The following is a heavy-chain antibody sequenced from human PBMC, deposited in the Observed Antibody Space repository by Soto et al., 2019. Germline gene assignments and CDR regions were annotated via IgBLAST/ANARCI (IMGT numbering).Heavy chain of an antibody. CDR3: ARTDLTYCGGDCYSYYFDY. Sequence: PSETLSLTCTVSGGSISSYYWSWIRQPPGKGLEWIGYIYYSGSTNYNPSLKSRVTISVDTSKNQFSLKLSSVTAADTAVYYFARTDLTYCGGDCYSYYFDYWGQGTLVTVSS. J-gene: IGHJ4*02. V-gene: IGHV4-59*01. CDR1: GGSISSYY. CDR2: IYYSGST. D-gene: IGHD2-21*02.